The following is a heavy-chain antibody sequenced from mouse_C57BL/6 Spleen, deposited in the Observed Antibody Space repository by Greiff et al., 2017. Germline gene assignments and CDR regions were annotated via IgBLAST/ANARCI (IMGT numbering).Heavy chain of an antibody. V-gene: IGHV1-72*01. CDR2: IDPNSGGT. D-gene: IGHD3-2*02. CDR1: TSYW. J-gene: IGHJ3*01. CDR3: AREAAQAWFAY. Sequence: QVQLQQPGAELVKPGASVKLSFTSYWMHWVKQRPGRGLEWIGRIDPNSGGTKYNEKFKSKATLTVDKPSSTAYMQLSSLTSEDSAVYYCAREAAQAWFAYWGQGTLVTVSA.